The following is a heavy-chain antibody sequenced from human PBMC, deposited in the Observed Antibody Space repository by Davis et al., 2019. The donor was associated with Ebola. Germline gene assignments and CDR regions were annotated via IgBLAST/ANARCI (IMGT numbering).Heavy chain of an antibody. Sequence: MPSETLSLTCTVSGGSISSYYWSWIRQPPGKVLDWIGYIYYCVSTNYNPSLKSRVTISVDTSKNQFSLKLSSVTAADTAVYYCARDQRVYWNDLLYYYYGMDVWGKGTTVTVSS. CDR1: GGSISSYY. D-gene: IGHD1-1*01. V-gene: IGHV4-59*01. CDR3: ARDQRVYWNDLLYYYYGMDV. CDR2: IYYCVST. J-gene: IGHJ6*04.